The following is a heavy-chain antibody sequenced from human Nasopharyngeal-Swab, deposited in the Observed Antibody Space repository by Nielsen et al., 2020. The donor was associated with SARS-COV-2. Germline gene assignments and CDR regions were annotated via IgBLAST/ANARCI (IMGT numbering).Heavy chain of an antibody. Sequence: GESLKISCAASGFSFSSYEIHWVRQSTGKGLEWVSAIGVARDTFYSESVKGRFTTSRDNDKNSVYLQMDSLRAGDTAVYYCARESQGTPAAFDYWGQGALVTVFS. CDR1: GFSFSSYE. D-gene: IGHD1-7*01. CDR3: ARESQGTPAAFDY. J-gene: IGHJ4*02. V-gene: IGHV3-13*01. CDR2: IGVARDT.